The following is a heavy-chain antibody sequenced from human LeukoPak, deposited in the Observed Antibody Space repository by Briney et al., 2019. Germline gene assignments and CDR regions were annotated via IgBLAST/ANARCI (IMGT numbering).Heavy chain of an antibody. D-gene: IGHD6-19*01. CDR3: ATEVIIAVTGNDY. CDR2: IRSKTHGETI. CDR1: GFTFSNVW. Sequence: GGSLRLSCAASGFTFSNVWMNWVRQAPGKGLEWVGRIRSKTHGETIDYAAPVRGRFTISRDDSKNTLYLQLNSLKTEDTAVYYCATEVIIAVTGNDYWGQGSLVTVSS. V-gene: IGHV3-15*07. J-gene: IGHJ4*02.